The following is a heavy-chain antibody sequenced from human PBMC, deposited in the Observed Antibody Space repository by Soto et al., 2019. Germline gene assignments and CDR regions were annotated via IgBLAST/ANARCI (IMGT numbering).Heavy chain of an antibody. CDR1: GGSISSSTYY. CDR2: IYYSGST. CDR3: ASSGWFDP. J-gene: IGHJ5*02. V-gene: IGHV4-39*01. Sequence: SETLSLTCTVSGGSISSSTYYWRWIRQPPGKGLEWIGTIYYSGSTYYNPSLKSRVTISVDTSKNQFSLKLSSVTAADTAVYYCASSGWFDPWGQGTLVTVSS.